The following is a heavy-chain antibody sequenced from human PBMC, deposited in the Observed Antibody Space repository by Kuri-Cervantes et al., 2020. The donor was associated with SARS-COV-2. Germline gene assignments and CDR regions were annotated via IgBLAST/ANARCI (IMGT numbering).Heavy chain of an antibody. D-gene: IGHD3-9*01. CDR3: ARKGDWAYFDY. J-gene: IGHJ4*02. V-gene: IGHV1-2*02. CDR1: GHTFTYYY. Sequence: KVSCKASGHTFTYYYIHWVRQAPGQGLEWMGSINPNSGDTNYAQRFQGRVIMTRDTSITAAYMDLSRLTSDDTAVYYCARKGDWAYFDYWGQGTLVTVSS. CDR2: INPNSGDT.